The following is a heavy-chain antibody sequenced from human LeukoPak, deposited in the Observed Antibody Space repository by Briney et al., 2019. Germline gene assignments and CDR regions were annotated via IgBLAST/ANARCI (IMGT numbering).Heavy chain of an antibody. CDR1: GFTFSSYG. CDR3: AKETADTAMDGFDY. CDR2: IQYDGSNK. J-gene: IGHJ4*02. D-gene: IGHD5-18*01. Sequence: GGSLRLSCAASGFTFSSYGMHWVRQAPGKGLEWVAFIQYDGSNKYYADSVKGRFTISRDNSKNTLYLQMNSLRAEDTAVYYCAKETADTAMDGFDYWGQGTLVTVSS. V-gene: IGHV3-30*02.